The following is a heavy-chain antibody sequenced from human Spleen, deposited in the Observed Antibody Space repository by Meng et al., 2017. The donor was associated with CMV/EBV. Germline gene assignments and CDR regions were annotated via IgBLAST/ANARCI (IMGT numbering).Heavy chain of an antibody. CDR1: GYTFTSYD. CDR2: MNPNSGNT. V-gene: IGHV1-8*03. D-gene: IGHD3-22*01. J-gene: IGHJ3*02. Sequence: ASVKVSCKASGYTFTSYDINWVRQATGQGLEWMGWMNPNSGNTGYAQKFQGRVTITRNTSISTAYMELSSLRSEDTAVYYCASAAGHYYDSSGRLGNDAFDIWGQGTMVTVSS. CDR3: ASAAGHYYDSSGRLGNDAFDI.